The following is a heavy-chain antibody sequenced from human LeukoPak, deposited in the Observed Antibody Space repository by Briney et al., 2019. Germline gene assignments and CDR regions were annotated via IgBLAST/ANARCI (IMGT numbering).Heavy chain of an antibody. J-gene: IGHJ6*02. Sequence: ASVKVSCKASGGTFSSYAISWVRQAPGQGLERMGRIIPILGIANYAQKFQGRVTITADKSTSTAYMELSSLRSEDTAVYYWARDVYYDSSCYYYYYYYGMDVWGQGTTVTVSS. CDR2: IIPILGIA. V-gene: IGHV1-69*04. D-gene: IGHD3-22*01. CDR1: GGTFSSYA. CDR3: ARDVYYDSSCYYYYYYYGMDV.